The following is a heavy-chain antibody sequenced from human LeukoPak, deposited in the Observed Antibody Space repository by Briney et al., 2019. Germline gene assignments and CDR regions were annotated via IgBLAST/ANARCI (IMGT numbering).Heavy chain of an antibody. CDR1: GFTFTSYW. CDR2: IRQDGGEK. Sequence: PGGSLRLSCAVSGFTFTSYWMNWVRQAPGKGLERVASIRQDGGEKSYVDSVKGRFTISRDNTKNSLYLQMSSLRAEDMAVYYCARDGTAPGLYFDLWGQGTLVTVSS. V-gene: IGHV3-7*01. J-gene: IGHJ4*01. D-gene: IGHD6-13*01. CDR3: ARDGTAPGLYFDL.